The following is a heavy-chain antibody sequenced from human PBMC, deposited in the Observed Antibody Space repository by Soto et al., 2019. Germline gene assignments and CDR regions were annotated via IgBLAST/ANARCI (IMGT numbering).Heavy chain of an antibody. CDR1: GFTFSSYS. D-gene: IGHD4-17*01. CDR2: ISSSSSYI. V-gene: IGHV3-21*01. Sequence: KSGGSLRLSCAASGFTFSSYSMNWVRQAPGKGLEWVSSISSSSSYIYYADSVKGRFTISRDNAKNSLYLQMNSLRAEDTAVYYCARDCRGWTTVVTPYYYYGMDVWGQGTTVTVSS. CDR3: ARDCRGWTTVVTPYYYYGMDV. J-gene: IGHJ6*02.